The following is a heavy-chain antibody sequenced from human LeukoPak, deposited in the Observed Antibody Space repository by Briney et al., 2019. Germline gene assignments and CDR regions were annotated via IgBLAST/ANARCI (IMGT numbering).Heavy chain of an antibody. CDR2: IYYSGST. CDR3: ARHHWRHYIRYYYGMDV. J-gene: IGHJ6*02. CDR1: GGSISSSSYY. Sequence: NPSETLSLTCTVSGGSISSSSYYWGWIRQPPGKGLEWIGSIYYSGSTYYNPSLKSRVTISVDTSKNQFSLKLSSVTAADTAVYYCARHHWRHYIRYYYGMDVRGQGTTVTVSS. V-gene: IGHV4-39*01. D-gene: IGHD4-11*01.